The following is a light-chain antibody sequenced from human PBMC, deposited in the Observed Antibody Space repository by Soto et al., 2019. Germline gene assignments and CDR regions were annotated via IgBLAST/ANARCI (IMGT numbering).Light chain of an antibody. Sequence: QAVVTQPPSVSAAPGQKVTISCSGSSSNIGNNYVSWYQQLTGTAPNLLIYENNKRPSGIPDRFSGSKSGTSATLGITGLQTGDEADYYCGTCDSSLSAWVFGGGTKLTVL. CDR3: GTCDSSLSAWV. V-gene: IGLV1-51*02. J-gene: IGLJ3*02. CDR2: ENN. CDR1: SSNIGNNY.